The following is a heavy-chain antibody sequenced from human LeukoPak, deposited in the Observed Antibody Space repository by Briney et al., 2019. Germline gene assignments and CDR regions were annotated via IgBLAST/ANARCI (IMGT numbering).Heavy chain of an antibody. CDR1: GFTFHTYG. D-gene: IGHD6-13*01. CDR2: IGPDGGTT. V-gene: IGHV3-64*01. CDR3: ARGAQLTDY. J-gene: IGHJ4*02. Sequence: GGSLRLSCAASGFTFHTYGMHWVRQAPGKGLEYVSGIGPDGGTTYYAKSVKGRFTISRDNSKSTVYLQMDSLTADDMAVYYCARGAQLTDYWGQGTLVTVSS.